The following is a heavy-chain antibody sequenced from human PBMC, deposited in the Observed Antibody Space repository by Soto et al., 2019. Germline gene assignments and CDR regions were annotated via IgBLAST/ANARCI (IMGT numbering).Heavy chain of an antibody. CDR1: GGSFSGYY. CDR3: ASSRGYSSSWYDYYYGMDV. CDR2: INHSGST. Sequence: SETLSLTCAVYGGSFSGYYWSWIRQPPGKGLEWIGEINHSGSTNYNPSLKSRVTISVDTSKNQFSLKLSSVTAADTAVYYCASSRGYSSSWYDYYYGMDVWGQGTTVTVSS. J-gene: IGHJ6*02. D-gene: IGHD6-13*01. V-gene: IGHV4-34*01.